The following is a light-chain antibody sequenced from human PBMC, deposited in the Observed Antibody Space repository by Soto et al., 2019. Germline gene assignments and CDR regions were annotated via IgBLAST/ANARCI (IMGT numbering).Light chain of an antibody. Sequence: EIVVTQSPATLSLSPGERATLSCRASQSISSYLAWYQQKPGQAPRLLFYDASSRAAGIPARFSGSGSGTDFTLTISSLEPEDLAVYYCQQRSDWPRTFGRGTKLEIK. CDR1: QSISSY. V-gene: IGKV3-11*01. J-gene: IGKJ2*01. CDR3: QQRSDWPRT. CDR2: DAS.